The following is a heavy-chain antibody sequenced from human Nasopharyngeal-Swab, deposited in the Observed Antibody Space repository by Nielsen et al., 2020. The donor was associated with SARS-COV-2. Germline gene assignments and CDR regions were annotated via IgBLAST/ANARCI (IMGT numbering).Heavy chain of an antibody. CDR1: GGSISSSTYY. D-gene: IGHD3-22*01. V-gene: IGHV4-39*01. J-gene: IGHJ3*02. Sequence: SETLSLTCTVSGGSISSSTYYWGWIRQPPGKGLEWIGNIYYSGSTYYNPSLKSRVTISVDTSRNQFSLKLSSVTAADTAVYYCGRLGSGYHFYDAFDIWGQGTMVTVSS. CDR2: IYYSGST. CDR3: GRLGSGYHFYDAFDI.